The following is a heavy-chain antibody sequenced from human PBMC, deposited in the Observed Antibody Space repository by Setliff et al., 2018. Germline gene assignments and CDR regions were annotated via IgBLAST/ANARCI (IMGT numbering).Heavy chain of an antibody. J-gene: IGHJ4*02. V-gene: IGHV1-18*01. CDR2: ISAYTGNT. D-gene: IGHD2-2*01. Sequence: GASVKVSCKASGYTFSNYGITWVRQAPGQGLEWMGWISAYTGNTKYAQKLQGRVTMTTDTSTSTAYLELRNLTSDDTAVYYCSRLVRYCTSTSCQGASGAEFWGQGTLVTVSS. CDR1: GYTFSNYG. CDR3: SRLVRYCTSTSCQGASGAEF.